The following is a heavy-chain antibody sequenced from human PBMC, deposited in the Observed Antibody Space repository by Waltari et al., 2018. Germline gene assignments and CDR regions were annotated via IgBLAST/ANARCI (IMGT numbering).Heavy chain of an antibody. J-gene: IGHJ4*02. V-gene: IGHV3-23*01. Sequence: EVQLLESGGGLVQPGGSLRLSCAASESTFSSYAMNWVRQAPGKGLEWVSTISGSGGNTYYADSVKGRFTISRDNSKNTLYLQMNSLRAEDTAVYYCAKDPAGTYYFEYWGQGTLVTVSS. CDR2: ISGSGGNT. CDR3: AKDPAGTYYFEY. CDR1: ESTFSSYA. D-gene: IGHD6-19*01.